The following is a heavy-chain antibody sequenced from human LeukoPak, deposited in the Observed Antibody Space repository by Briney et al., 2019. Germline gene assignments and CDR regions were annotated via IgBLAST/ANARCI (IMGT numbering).Heavy chain of an antibody. Sequence: SETLSLTCTVSGGSISSSNWWSWVRQPPGKGLEWIGEIYHSGSTNYNPSLKSRVTISVDKSKNQFSLKLSSVTAADTAVYYCARSTYYGDHAYFDYWGQGTLVTVSS. CDR2: IYHSGST. CDR3: ARSTYYGDHAYFDY. CDR1: GGSISSSNW. V-gene: IGHV4-4*02. D-gene: IGHD4-17*01. J-gene: IGHJ4*02.